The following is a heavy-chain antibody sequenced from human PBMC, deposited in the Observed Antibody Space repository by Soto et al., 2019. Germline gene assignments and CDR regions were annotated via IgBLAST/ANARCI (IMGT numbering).Heavy chain of an antibody. J-gene: IGHJ5*02. CDR1: GYTFTSYG. Sequence: QVQLVQSGAEGKKPGASVKVSCKASGYTFTSYGLSWVRQAPGQGLEWMGRISAYNYNTHYAQKLQGRVTMTPDTSPSTAYMELGSLRSDATAVYYCARVVGALGHWFDPWGQGTLVTVSS. D-gene: IGHD2-15*01. CDR3: ARVVGALGHWFDP. CDR2: ISAYNYNT. V-gene: IGHV1-18*01.